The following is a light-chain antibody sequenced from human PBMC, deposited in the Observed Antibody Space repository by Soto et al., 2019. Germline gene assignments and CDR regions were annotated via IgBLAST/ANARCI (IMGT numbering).Light chain of an antibody. CDR3: QHYNSLPIT. CDR2: DAS. CDR1: QDIRFY. Sequence: DIKMTQSPSSLSASLGDRVTITCQASQDIRFYLNWYQHKTGQAPKLLIYDASQLETGVPSKFSGIGSGTDFTFTINNVQAEDIGTYYCQHYNSLPITFGQGTRLEIK. V-gene: IGKV1-33*01. J-gene: IGKJ5*01.